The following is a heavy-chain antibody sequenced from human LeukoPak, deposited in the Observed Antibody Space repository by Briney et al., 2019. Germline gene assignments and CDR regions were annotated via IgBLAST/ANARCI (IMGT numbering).Heavy chain of an antibody. CDR3: ARDSGSTSWAYS. CDR2: ISGSGGVT. CDR1: GFTFSSYA. V-gene: IGHV3-23*01. J-gene: IGHJ4*02. D-gene: IGHD6-6*01. Sequence: GGSLRLSCAASGFTFSSYAMSWVRQAPGKGLEWVSNISGSGGVTYYADSVKGRFTISRDIAENTLSLQMNSLRVQDTALYYCARDSGSTSWAYSWGQGTLVSVSS.